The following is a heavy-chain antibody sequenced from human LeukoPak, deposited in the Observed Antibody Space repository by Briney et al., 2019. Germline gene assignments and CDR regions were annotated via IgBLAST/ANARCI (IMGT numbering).Heavy chain of an antibody. CDR3: AKVFSFAFDI. CDR1: GFTFSSYG. Sequence: GRSLRLSCAASGFTFSSYGMHWVRQAPGKGLEGVAVIWYDGSNKYYADSVKGRFTISRDNSKNTLYLQMNSLRAEDTAVYYCAKVFSFAFDIWGQGTMVTVSS. CDR2: IWYDGSNK. D-gene: IGHD2-21*01. V-gene: IGHV3-33*06. J-gene: IGHJ3*02.